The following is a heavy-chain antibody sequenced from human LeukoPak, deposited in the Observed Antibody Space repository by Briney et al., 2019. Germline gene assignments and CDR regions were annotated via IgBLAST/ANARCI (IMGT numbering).Heavy chain of an antibody. D-gene: IGHD2-21*02. CDR1: GYTFTSYG. Sequence: ASGKVSCKASGYTFTSYGISLVRQAPGQGLEWMGWISAYNGNTNYAQKLQGRVTMTTDTSTSTAYMELRSLRSDDTAVYYCARDLIETYCGGDCHPTLFDYWGQGTLVTVSS. CDR2: ISAYNGNT. CDR3: ARDLIETYCGGDCHPTLFDY. J-gene: IGHJ4*02. V-gene: IGHV1-18*01.